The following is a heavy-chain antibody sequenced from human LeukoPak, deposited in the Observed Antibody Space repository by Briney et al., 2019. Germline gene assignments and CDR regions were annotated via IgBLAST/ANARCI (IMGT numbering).Heavy chain of an antibody. CDR1: GGSISSSSYY. Sequence: SETLSLTCTVSGGSISSSSYYWGWIRQPPGKGLEWIGSIYYSGSTYYNPSLKSRVTISVDTSKNQFSLKLSSVTAADTAVYYCARQGDYHDSSGSAGEDYWGQGTLVTVSS. CDR3: ARQGDYHDSSGSAGEDY. J-gene: IGHJ4*02. CDR2: IYYSGST. V-gene: IGHV4-39*01. D-gene: IGHD3-22*01.